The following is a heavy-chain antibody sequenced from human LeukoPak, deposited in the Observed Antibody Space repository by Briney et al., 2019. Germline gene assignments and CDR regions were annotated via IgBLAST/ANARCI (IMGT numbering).Heavy chain of an antibody. Sequence: PSETLSLTCAVYGGSFSGYYWSWIRQPPGKGLEWIGEINHSGSTNYNPSLKSRVTISVDTSKNQFSLKLSSVTAADTAVYYCARRRWYSSSWHHSRFDYWGQGTLVTVSS. CDR2: INHSGST. J-gene: IGHJ4*02. D-gene: IGHD6-13*01. V-gene: IGHV4-34*01. CDR1: GGSFSGYY. CDR3: ARRRWYSSSWHHSRFDY.